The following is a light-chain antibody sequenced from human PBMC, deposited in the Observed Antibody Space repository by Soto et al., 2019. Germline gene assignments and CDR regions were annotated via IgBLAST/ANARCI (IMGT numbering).Light chain of an antibody. Sequence: DIQMTQSPYTLSASVGDRVTITCRASQDISTWLAWYQQKPGKAPNVLIYKASSLESGVPSRFSGSGSGTEFTLNIINLQADDFATYYCQQYYTYSWTFGQGTKVEIK. CDR2: KAS. CDR3: QQYYTYSWT. J-gene: IGKJ1*01. CDR1: QDISTW. V-gene: IGKV1-5*03.